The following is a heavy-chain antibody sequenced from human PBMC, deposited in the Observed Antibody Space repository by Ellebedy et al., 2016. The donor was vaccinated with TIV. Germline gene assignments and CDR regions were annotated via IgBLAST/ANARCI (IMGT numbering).Heavy chain of an antibody. Sequence: AASVKVSCRASGYTFTSYYMHWVRQAPGQGLEWMGIINPSGGSTSYAQKFQGRVTMTRDTSTSTVYMELSSLRSEDTAVYYCARAVDTYYYDSSGYYSAYWGQGTQVTVSS. CDR1: GYTFTSYY. CDR3: ARAVDTYYYDSSGYYSAY. CDR2: INPSGGST. J-gene: IGHJ4*02. D-gene: IGHD3-22*01. V-gene: IGHV1-46*01.